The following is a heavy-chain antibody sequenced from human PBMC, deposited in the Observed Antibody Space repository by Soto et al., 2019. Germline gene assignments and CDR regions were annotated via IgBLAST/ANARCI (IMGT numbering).Heavy chain of an antibody. CDR3: GGHYGDNGWFDP. CDR1: GFTCSAYN. V-gene: IGHV3-21*06. Sequence: GGSLRLSCAASGFTCSAYNMNWGRQPPGKGLEWVSSITSSSSSIYYADSLKGRFTISRDNAKNSLYLQMNSLRAADTAVYYCGGHYGDNGWFDPWGQVTLVTVSS. CDR2: ITSSSSSI. J-gene: IGHJ5*02. D-gene: IGHD4-17*01.